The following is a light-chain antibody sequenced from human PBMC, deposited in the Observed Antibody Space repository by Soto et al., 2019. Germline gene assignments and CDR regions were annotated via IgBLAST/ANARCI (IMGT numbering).Light chain of an antibody. V-gene: IGLV2-14*01. CDR2: EVF. CDR1: SSDVGAYNY. CDR3: SSFTSRFTFV. Sequence: QSALTQPASVSGSPGQSITISCTGTSSDVGAYNYVSWYQQHPGKAPKLMIYEVFKRPSGVPDRFSGSKSGNTASLTVSGLQAEDEADYYCSSFTSRFTFVFGTGTKVTVL. J-gene: IGLJ1*01.